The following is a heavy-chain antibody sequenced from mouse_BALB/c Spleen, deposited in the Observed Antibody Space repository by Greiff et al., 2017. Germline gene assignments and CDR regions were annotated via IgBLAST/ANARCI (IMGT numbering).Heavy chain of an antibody. CDR1: GFTFSSYA. D-gene: IGHD3-3*01. CDR3: ARGGREGYYAMDY. J-gene: IGHJ4*01. V-gene: IGHV5-6-5*01. CDR2: ISSGGST. Sequence: DVQLVESGGGLVKPGGSLKLSCAASGFTFSSYAMSWVRQTPEKRLEWVASISSGGSTYYPDSVKGRFTISRDNARNILYLQMSSLRSEDTAMYYCARGGREGYYAMDYWGQGTSVTVSS.